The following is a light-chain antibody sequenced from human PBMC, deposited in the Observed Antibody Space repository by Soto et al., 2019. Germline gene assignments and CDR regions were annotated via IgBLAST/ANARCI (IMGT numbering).Light chain of an antibody. V-gene: IGKV1-5*03. CDR2: EAS. CDR1: QSIDIW. J-gene: IGKJ1*01. CDR3: QQYSSYSRA. Sequence: DIQMTQSPSTLSAPGGDRVTIACRASQSIDIWLSWYQQKPGKAPKLLIYEASTLDGGVPSRFSGSGSGTEFTLTISSLQPDDFATYYCQQYSSYSRAIGQGTKVEIK.